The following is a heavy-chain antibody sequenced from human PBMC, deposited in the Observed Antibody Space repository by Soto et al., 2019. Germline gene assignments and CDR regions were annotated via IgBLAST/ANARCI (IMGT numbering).Heavy chain of an antibody. J-gene: IGHJ4*02. Sequence: PGGSLRLSCAASGFTFSDYYTSWIRQAPGKGLEWVSYISSSGSTIYYADSVKGRFTISRDNAKNSLYLQMNSLRAEDTAVYYCAISHLYYDSSGYPDYWGQGTLVTVSS. CDR1: GFTFSDYY. D-gene: IGHD3-22*01. V-gene: IGHV3-11*01. CDR2: ISSSGSTI. CDR3: AISHLYYDSSGYPDY.